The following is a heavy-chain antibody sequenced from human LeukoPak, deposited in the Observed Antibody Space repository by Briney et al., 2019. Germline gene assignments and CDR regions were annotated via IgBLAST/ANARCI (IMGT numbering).Heavy chain of an antibody. CDR3: ARSMGSYYYYMDV. CDR2: IYYSGST. D-gene: IGHD1-26*01. CDR1: GGSISSYY. Sequence: SETLSLTCTVSGGSISSYYWSWIRQPPGKGLEWIGYIYYSGSTKYNPSLKSRVTISVDTSKNQFSLKLSSVAAADTAVYYCARSMGSYYYYMDVWGKGTTVTISS. J-gene: IGHJ6*03. V-gene: IGHV4-59*01.